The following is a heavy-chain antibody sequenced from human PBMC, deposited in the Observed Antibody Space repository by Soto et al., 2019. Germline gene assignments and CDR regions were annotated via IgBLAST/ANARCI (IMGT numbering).Heavy chain of an antibody. D-gene: IGHD3-10*01. CDR1: GYSFTSYW. V-gene: IGHV5-51*01. Sequence: GESLKISCKGSGYSFTSYWIGWVRQMPGKGLEWMGIIYPGDSDTRYSPSFQGQITISADKSISTAYLKWSSLKASDTAIYCCGRPSGGEYYCSGGDWFDPWGQGTLVTVSS. CDR3: GRPSGGEYYCSGGDWFDP. CDR2: IYPGDSDT. J-gene: IGHJ5*02.